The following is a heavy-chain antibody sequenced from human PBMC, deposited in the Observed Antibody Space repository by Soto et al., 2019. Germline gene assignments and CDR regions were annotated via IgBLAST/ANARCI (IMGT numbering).Heavy chain of an antibody. CDR2: ISGSGGST. CDR1: GFTFSSYA. V-gene: IGHV3-23*01. Sequence: EVQLLESGGGLVQPGGSLRLSCAASGFTFSSYAMSWVRQAPGKGLEWVSAISGSGGSTYYADSVKGRFTISRDNSKNTLYRQMNSLRAEDTAVYYCAKEGAYYYGSGNWFDPWGQGTLVTVSS. CDR3: AKEGAYYYGSGNWFDP. J-gene: IGHJ5*02. D-gene: IGHD3-10*01.